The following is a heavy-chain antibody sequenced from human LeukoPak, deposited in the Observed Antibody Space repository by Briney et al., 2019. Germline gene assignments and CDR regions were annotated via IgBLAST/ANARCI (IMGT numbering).Heavy chain of an antibody. J-gene: IGHJ4*02. CDR1: GFTFSSYA. Sequence: GGSLRLFCAASGFTFSSYAMQWARQAPGKGLEWLAVMWFDGSNQYQTDSVTGLFTISRDNSKNTLYLQMSSLRADDTAVYYCARDRHSGRFYTIDYWGQGTLVTVSS. V-gene: IGHV3-33*01. D-gene: IGHD1-26*01. CDR2: MWFDGSNQ. CDR3: ARDRHSGRFYTIDY.